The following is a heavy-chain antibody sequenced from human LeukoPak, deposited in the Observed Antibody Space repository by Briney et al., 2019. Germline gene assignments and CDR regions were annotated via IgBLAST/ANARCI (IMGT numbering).Heavy chain of an antibody. CDR3: ARGPSSPGIAAAVD. CDR2: IWYDGSNK. Sequence: GGSLRLSCAASGFTFSSYGMHWVRQAPGKGLEWVAVIWYDGSNKYYADSVKGRFTISRDNSKNTLYLQMNSLRAEDTAVYYCARGPSSPGIAAAVDWGQGTLVTVSS. V-gene: IGHV3-33*01. J-gene: IGHJ4*02. D-gene: IGHD6-13*01. CDR1: GFTFSSYG.